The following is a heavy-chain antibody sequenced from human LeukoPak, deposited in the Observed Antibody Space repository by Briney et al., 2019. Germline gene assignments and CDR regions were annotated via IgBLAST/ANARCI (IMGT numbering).Heavy chain of an antibody. CDR3: ARAWMTGYEDRAPLDY. J-gene: IGHJ4*02. CDR1: GFTVSNNY. V-gene: IGHV3-53*01. D-gene: IGHD3-9*01. CDR2: IYSGGST. Sequence: GGSLRLSCAASGFTVSNNYMSWVRQAPGKGLEWVSVIYSGGSTYYADSVKGRFTVSRDNSKNTLYLQMNSLRAEDTAVYYCARAWMTGYEDRAPLDYWGQGTLVTVSS.